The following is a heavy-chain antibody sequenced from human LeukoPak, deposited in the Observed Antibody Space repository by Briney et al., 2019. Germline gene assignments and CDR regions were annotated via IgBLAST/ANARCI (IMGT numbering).Heavy chain of an antibody. V-gene: IGHV3-21*01. CDR2: INSSRSYI. CDR3: ARGSEGYCSGGGCYYGMDV. J-gene: IGHJ6*01. CDR1: GFTFSSYT. Sequence: PGGSLRLSCAASGFTFSSYTMNWVRQAPGKGLEWVSYINSSRSYIYYADSVKGRFTISRDNAENSLYLQMNSLRAEDTAVYYCARGSEGYCSGGGCYYGMDVWGQGTTVTVSS. D-gene: IGHD2-15*01.